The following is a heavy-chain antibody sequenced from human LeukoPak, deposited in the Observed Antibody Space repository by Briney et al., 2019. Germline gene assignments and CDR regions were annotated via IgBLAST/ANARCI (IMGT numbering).Heavy chain of an antibody. CDR3: AKEVIVGVSFDY. J-gene: IGHJ4*02. Sequence: GGSLRLSCAASGFTFSSYAMSWVRQAPGKGLEWVSAISGSGGSTYYADSVKGRFTMSRDNSKNTLYLQTNSLRAEDTAVYYCAKEVIVGVSFDYWGQGTLVTVSS. V-gene: IGHV3-23*01. CDR1: GFTFSSYA. D-gene: IGHD1-26*01. CDR2: ISGSGGST.